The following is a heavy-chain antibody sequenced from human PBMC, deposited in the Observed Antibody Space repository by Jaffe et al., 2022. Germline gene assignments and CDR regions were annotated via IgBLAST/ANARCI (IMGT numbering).Heavy chain of an antibody. CDR1: GYSFTSYW. V-gene: IGHV5-51*01. D-gene: IGHD6-6*01. CDR2: IYPGDSDT. Sequence: EVQLVQSGAEVKKPGESLKISCKGSGYSFTSYWIGWVRQMPGKGLEWMGIIYPGDSDTRYSPSFQGQVTISADKSISTAYLQWSSLKASDTAMYYCARHEGECRYSSSVRCDYYMDVWGKGTTVTVSS. J-gene: IGHJ6*03. CDR3: ARHEGECRYSSSVRCDYYMDV.